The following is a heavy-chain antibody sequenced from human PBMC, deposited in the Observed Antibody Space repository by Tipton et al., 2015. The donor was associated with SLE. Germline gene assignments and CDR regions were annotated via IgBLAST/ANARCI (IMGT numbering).Heavy chain of an antibody. CDR2: INHSGKS. J-gene: IGHJ6*02. CDR1: GGSFSRYS. Sequence: TLSLTCAVYGGSFSRYSLSWFRQPAAKGREWIGEINHSGKSSYNPALKSRVIISVDTSKSQVSLRLSSVPAADTAVYDCASLYGGESWGWGYYYNYDLDVWGQGTTVTVSS. D-gene: IGHD2-21*01. V-gene: IGHV4-34*01. CDR3: ASLYGGESWGWGYYYNYDLDV.